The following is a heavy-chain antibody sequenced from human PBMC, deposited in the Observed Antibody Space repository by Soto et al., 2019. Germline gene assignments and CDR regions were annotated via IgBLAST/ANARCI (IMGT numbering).Heavy chain of an antibody. CDR3: ARSLLDEYSSSWRSAYYAMDV. J-gene: IGHJ6*02. D-gene: IGHD6-13*01. CDR1: GFTFSAYY. V-gene: IGHV1-2*02. CDR2: INPNSGGT. Sequence: QMQLVQSGAEVKKPGASVKVSCKASGFTFSAYYIYWVRQAPGQGLEWIGWINPNSGGTNNAQKFQGRVTMTRDTSTSTVYMELSALIPDDTAVYYCARSLLDEYSSSWRSAYYAMDVWGQGTTVTVSS.